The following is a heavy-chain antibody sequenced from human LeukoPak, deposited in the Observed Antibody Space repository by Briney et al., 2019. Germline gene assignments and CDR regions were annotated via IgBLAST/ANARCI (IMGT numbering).Heavy chain of an antibody. V-gene: IGHV1-18*04. Sequence: ASVKVSCKASGYTFTSYGISWVRQAPGQGLEWMGWLSAYNGNTNYAQKLQGRVTMTTDTSTSTAYMELRSLRSDDTAVYYCARDIWDSSGWYVPFDYWGQGTLVTVSS. CDR3: ARDIWDSSGWYVPFDY. CDR2: LSAYNGNT. CDR1: GYTFTSYG. J-gene: IGHJ4*02. D-gene: IGHD6-19*01.